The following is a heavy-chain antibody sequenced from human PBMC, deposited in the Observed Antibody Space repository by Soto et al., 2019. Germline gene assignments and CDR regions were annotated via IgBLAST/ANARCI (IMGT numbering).Heavy chain of an antibody. J-gene: IGHJ1*01. CDR1: GGSISSGDYY. CDR3: AREGGSSSGQYLQH. Sequence: PSETLSLTCTVSGGSISSGDYYWSWIRQPPGKGLEWIGYIYYSGSTYYNPSLKSRVTISVDTSKNQFSLKLSSVTAADTAVYYCAREGGSSSGQYLQHWGQGTLVTV. D-gene: IGHD3-22*01. CDR2: IYYSGST. V-gene: IGHV4-30-4*01.